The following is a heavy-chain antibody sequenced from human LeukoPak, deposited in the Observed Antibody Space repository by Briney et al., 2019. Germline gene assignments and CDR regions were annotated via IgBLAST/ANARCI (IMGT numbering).Heavy chain of an antibody. J-gene: IGHJ6*02. D-gene: IGHD6-13*01. Sequence: PGGSLRLSCAASGSTFSTYNMNWVRQAPGKGLEWVSSISSTSDYIYYTDSVRGRFTISRDNAKNSLYLQMNSLRVEDTAVYYCAREQQLSGYSYFYYYGMDVWGQGTTVTVSS. CDR1: GSTFSTYN. CDR3: AREQQLSGYSYFYYYGMDV. V-gene: IGHV3-21*01. CDR2: ISSTSDYI.